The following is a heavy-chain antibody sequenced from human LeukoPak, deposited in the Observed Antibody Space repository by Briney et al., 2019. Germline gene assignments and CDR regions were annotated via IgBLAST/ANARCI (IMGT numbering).Heavy chain of an antibody. J-gene: IGHJ4*02. Sequence: SETLSLTCAVSGGSISSSNWWSWARQPPGKGLEWIGEIYHSGSTNYNPSLKSRVTISVDKSKNQFSLKLSSVTAADTAVYYCASKSGSYFPYFDYWGQGTLVTVSS. D-gene: IGHD1-26*01. V-gene: IGHV4-4*02. CDR2: IYHSGST. CDR3: ASKSGSYFPYFDY. CDR1: GGSISSSNW.